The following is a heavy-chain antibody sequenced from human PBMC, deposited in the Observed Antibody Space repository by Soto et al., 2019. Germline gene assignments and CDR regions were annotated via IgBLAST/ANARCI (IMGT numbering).Heavy chain of an antibody. CDR3: ARVRSGWYEMRAFDS. Sequence: QVQLQESGPGLVKPSETLSLTCTVSGGSISSYYWSWIRQPPGKGLEWIGYIYYSGSTNYNPSLKSRVTVSVDTSKNQFSLKLSSVTAADTAVYYCARVRSGWYEMRAFDSWGQGTMVTVSS. CDR1: GGSISSYY. J-gene: IGHJ3*02. V-gene: IGHV4-59*01. D-gene: IGHD6-19*01. CDR2: IYYSGST.